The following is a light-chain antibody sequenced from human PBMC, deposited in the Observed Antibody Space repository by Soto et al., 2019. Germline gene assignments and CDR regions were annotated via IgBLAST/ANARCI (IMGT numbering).Light chain of an antibody. CDR3: QQTYTSPLYT. Sequence: DIQMTQSPSSLSASVGDRVTITCRTSQSITNYLNWYQQKPGKAPKLLIYAASTSQNGVPSRFSGSGTGTDFTLTISSLQPGDFASNYCQQTYTSPLYTFGQGTKLEIK. CDR1: QSITNY. CDR2: AAS. V-gene: IGKV1-39*01. J-gene: IGKJ2*01.